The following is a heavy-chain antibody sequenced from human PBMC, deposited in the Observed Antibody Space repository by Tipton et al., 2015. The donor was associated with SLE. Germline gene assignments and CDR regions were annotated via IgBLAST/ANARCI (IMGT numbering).Heavy chain of an antibody. J-gene: IGHJ6*03. CDR3: ARERDCGSDCFGSYYYYMDV. Sequence: TLSLTCTVSGDSFSSYHWGWIRQPPGKGLEWVGSIYYSGDTYYNPSLKTRVIMSVDTSNKQFSLKLTSVTATDTAVYFCARERDCGSDCFGSYYYYMDVWGKGTTVTVSS. CDR2: IYYSGDT. V-gene: IGHV4-39*07. CDR1: GDSFSSYH. D-gene: IGHD2-21*02.